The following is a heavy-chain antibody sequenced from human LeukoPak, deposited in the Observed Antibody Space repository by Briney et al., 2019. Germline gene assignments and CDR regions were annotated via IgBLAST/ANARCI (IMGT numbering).Heavy chain of an antibody. J-gene: IGHJ4*02. V-gene: IGHV4-34*01. CDR1: TGSSTVDY. CDR2: INHIGSP. Sequence: PSETLSLTCAVFTGSSTVDYWSWIRQPHKGGMEWIGEINHIGSPNKNTSLKRRVTTSVDTSKTQFSLKLSPATAADTAVYYCARGRYYGSGSYSHWGQGTLVTVSS. D-gene: IGHD3-10*01. CDR3: ARGRYYGSGSYSH.